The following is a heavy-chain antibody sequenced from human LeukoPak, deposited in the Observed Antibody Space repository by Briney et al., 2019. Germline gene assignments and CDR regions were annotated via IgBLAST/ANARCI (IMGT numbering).Heavy chain of an antibody. CDR3: AKALLWFGESYYFDY. CDR2: ISDSGGRT. D-gene: IGHD3-10*01. Sequence: PGGSLRLSCAVSGITLSNYGMSWVRQAPGKGLEWVAGISDSGGRTNYADSVKGRFTISRDNSKNTLYLQMNSLRAEDTAVYYCAKALLWFGESYYFDYWGQGTLVTVSS. V-gene: IGHV3-23*01. CDR1: GITLSNYG. J-gene: IGHJ4*02.